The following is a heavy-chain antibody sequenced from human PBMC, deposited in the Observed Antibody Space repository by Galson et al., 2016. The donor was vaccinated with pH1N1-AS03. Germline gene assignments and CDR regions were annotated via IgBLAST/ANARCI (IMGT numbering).Heavy chain of an antibody. Sequence: SMQFSCKASGGTFNTNGFTCGRQAPGQGLEWMGRIIPMLGRGNYEQKFQGRVTIIADISTSTTYMELSNLTSEDTAIYYCARERHSSSSSTFVYWGQGTQVTVSS. D-gene: IGHD6-6*01. CDR3: ARERHSSSSSTFVY. J-gene: IGHJ4*02. V-gene: IGHV1-69*04. CDR1: GGTFNTNG. CDR2: IIPMLGRG.